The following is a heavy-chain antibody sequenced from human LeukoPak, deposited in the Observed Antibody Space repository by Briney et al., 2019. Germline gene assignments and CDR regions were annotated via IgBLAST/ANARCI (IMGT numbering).Heavy chain of an antibody. D-gene: IGHD3-10*01. CDR1: GGSFSGYY. J-gene: IGHJ5*02. V-gene: IGHV4-34*01. Sequence: SETLSLTCAVYGGSFSGYYWSWVRQPPGKGLEWIGEINHSGSTNYNLSLKSRVTISVDTPKNQFSLKLSSVTAADTAVYYCARVAGTMVRGVIRKFDPWGQGTLVTVSS. CDR2: INHSGST. CDR3: ARVAGTMVRGVIRKFDP.